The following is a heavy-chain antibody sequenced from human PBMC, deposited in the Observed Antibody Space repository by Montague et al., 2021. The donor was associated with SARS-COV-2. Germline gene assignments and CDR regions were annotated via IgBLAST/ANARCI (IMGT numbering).Heavy chain of an antibody. V-gene: IGHV4-30-2*06. CDR1: AYTLSRAGARHA. D-gene: IGHD2-15*01. J-gene: IGHJ4*02. CDR3: ARAEGGTVFDH. CDR2: IYYTGST. Sequence: TLSLTCAVSAYTLSRAGARHAPSWIRPSPGKGLECFGNIYYTGSTFHNPSLRSRLTLSVDKSRNAFSLTLSSLTVADTAVYFCARAEGGTVFDHWGQGTLISVAS.